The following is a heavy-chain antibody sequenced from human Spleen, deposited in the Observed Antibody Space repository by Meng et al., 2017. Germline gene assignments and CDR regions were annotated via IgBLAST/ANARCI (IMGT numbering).Heavy chain of an antibody. D-gene: IGHD3-3*01. J-gene: IGHJ4*02. Sequence: GQLQQWGAGLLKPSETLSLTCAVYGGSFSGYYWSWIRQPPGKGLEWIGEINHSGSTNYNPSLKSRVTISVDTSKNQFSLKLSSVTAADTAVYYCARVSRGWSGYYGYWGQGTLVTVSS. CDR1: GGSFSGYY. V-gene: IGHV4-34*01. CDR2: INHSGST. CDR3: ARVSRGWSGYYGY.